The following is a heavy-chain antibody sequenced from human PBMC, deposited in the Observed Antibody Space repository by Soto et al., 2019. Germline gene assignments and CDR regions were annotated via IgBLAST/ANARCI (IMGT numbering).Heavy chain of an antibody. V-gene: IGHV3-23*01. J-gene: IGHJ6*02. CDR1: GFTFTSYA. D-gene: IGHD6-19*01. CDR3: AHERGISGWYYYYGMDV. Sequence: EVQLLESGGGLVQPGGSLRLSCAASGFTFTSYAMSWVRQAPGKGLEWVSAISASGGDTHYADAVKGRFVISRVNSRNSWSLQMSSLRAEETAVYYCAHERGISGWYYYYGMDVWGQGTTVTVSS. CDR2: ISASGGDT.